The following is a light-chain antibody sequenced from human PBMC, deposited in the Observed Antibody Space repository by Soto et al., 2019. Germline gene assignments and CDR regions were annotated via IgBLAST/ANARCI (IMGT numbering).Light chain of an antibody. Sequence: QSALTQPASVSGSPGQSITISCTGTSSDVVGYNYVSWYQQHPGKAPKLMIYEVSNRPSGVSNRFSGSKSGNTASLTISGLQAEDEADYHCSSYTSSSTWVFGGGTKLTVL. CDR3: SSYTSSSTWV. J-gene: IGLJ3*02. V-gene: IGLV2-14*01. CDR2: EVS. CDR1: SSDVVGYNY.